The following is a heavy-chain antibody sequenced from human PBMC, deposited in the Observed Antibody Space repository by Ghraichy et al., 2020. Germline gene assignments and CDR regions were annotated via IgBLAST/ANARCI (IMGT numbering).Heavy chain of an antibody. CDR2: IYYSGST. CDR1: GGSISSYY. D-gene: IGHD2-2*01. Sequence: SETLYLTCTVSGGSISSYYWSWIRQPPGKGLEWIGYIYYSGSTNYNPSLKSRVTISVDTSKNQFSLKLSSVTAADTAVYYCARAPVVPAAIIPGAFDYWGQGTLLTVSS. CDR3: ARAPVVPAAIIPGAFDY. V-gene: IGHV4-59*01. J-gene: IGHJ4*02.